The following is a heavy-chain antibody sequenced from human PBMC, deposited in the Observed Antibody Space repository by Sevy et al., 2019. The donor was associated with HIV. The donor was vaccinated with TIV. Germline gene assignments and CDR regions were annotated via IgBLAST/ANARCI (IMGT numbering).Heavy chain of an antibody. CDR2: ISSSGSTI. V-gene: IGHV3-11*01. CDR3: ARGGKVRSKDAFDI. Sequence: GGSLRLSCAASGFTFSDYYMSWIRQAPGKGLEWVPYISSSGSTIYYADSVKGRLTISRDNAKNSLYLQMNSLGAEDTAVYYCARGGKVRSKDAFDIWGQGTMVTVSS. CDR1: GFTFSDYY. J-gene: IGHJ3*02. D-gene: IGHD3-10*01.